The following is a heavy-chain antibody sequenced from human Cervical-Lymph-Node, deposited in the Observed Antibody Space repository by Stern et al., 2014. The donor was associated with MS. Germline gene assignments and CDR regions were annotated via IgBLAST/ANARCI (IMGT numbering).Heavy chain of an antibody. CDR2: IYPDDSDI. Sequence: MQLVQSGAEVKKPGESLKISCKGSGYTFTNNWIAWVRQMPGKGLEWMGIIYPDDSDISYSPSLQGQVTNSADKSLSSAYLQRRSLRAADSAVYYGARHPPRRKWDDPNYGMDVWGQGTTVTVSS. D-gene: IGHD1-1*01. V-gene: IGHV5-51*01. J-gene: IGHJ6*02. CDR1: GYTFTNNW. CDR3: ARHPPRRKWDDPNYGMDV.